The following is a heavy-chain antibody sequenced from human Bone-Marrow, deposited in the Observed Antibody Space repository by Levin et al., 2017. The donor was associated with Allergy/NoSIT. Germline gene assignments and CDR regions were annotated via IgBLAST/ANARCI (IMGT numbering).Heavy chain of an antibody. CDR1: GFTFSSYA. V-gene: IGHV3-23*01. J-gene: IGHJ4*02. D-gene: IGHD5-24*01. Sequence: GESLKISCEASGFTFSSYAMSWVRQAPGKGLEWVSAISGSGGSTYYADSVKGRFTISRDNSKNTLFLQMNSLRAEDTAVYYCAKNFRMATPDYGGQGTRVTVSS. CDR3: AKNFRMATPDY. CDR2: ISGSGGST.